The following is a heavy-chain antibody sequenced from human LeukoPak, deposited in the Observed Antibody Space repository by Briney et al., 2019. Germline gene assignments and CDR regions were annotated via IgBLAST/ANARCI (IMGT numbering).Heavy chain of an antibody. V-gene: IGHV1-2*02. CDR2: INPNNGGT. Sequence: VKVSCKASGYTFTGYYMHWVRQAPGQGLEWMGWINPNNGGTNYAQKFQGRVTMTEDTSTDTAYMELSSLRSEDTAVYYCATTLLTKGTTSENFDYWGQGTLVTVSS. CDR1: GYTFTGYY. D-gene: IGHD4-11*01. CDR3: ATTLLTKGTTSENFDY. J-gene: IGHJ4*02.